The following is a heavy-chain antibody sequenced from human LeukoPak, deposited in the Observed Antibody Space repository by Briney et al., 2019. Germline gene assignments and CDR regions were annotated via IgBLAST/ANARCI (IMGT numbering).Heavy chain of an antibody. CDR2: IRSKANSYAT. Sequence: GGSLRLSCAASGFTFSGSAMHWVRQASGKGLEWVGRIRSKANSYATAYAASVKGRFTISRDDSKNTAYLQMNSLKTEDTAVYYCTSPRRDCYNYVYWGQGTLVTVSS. CDR1: GFTFSGSA. CDR3: TSPRRDCYNYVY. J-gene: IGHJ4*02. V-gene: IGHV3-73*01. D-gene: IGHD5-24*01.